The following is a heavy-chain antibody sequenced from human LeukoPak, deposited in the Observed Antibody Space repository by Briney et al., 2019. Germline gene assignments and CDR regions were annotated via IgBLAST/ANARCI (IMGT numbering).Heavy chain of an antibody. D-gene: IGHD3-3*01. Sequence: GESLKISCKVSGYNFTNYWIGWVRQMPGKGLEWMAIIYPGDSDTKYSPSFQGQVTISGDKSISTAHLQWSSLKASDTAMYYCARFRRYYDFWSGYSLDYWGQGTLVTVSS. J-gene: IGHJ4*02. CDR1: GYNFTNYW. CDR2: IYPGDSDT. V-gene: IGHV5-51*01. CDR3: ARFRRYYDFWSGYSLDY.